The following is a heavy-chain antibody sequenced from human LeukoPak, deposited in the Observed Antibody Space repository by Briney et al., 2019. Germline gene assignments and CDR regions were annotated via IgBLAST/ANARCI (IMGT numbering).Heavy chain of an antibody. V-gene: IGHV3-23*01. CDR2: ISGGGEST. Sequence: PGGSLRLSCAAAGFNFRSYGMSWVRQAPGKGLEWVSAISGGGESTSYADSVKGRFTISRDNSKDTLYLQMNSLRAEDTAVYYCAKGFCGGDGCRYYFDYWGQGTLVTVSS. CDR3: AKGFCGGDGCRYYFDY. D-gene: IGHD2-21*01. CDR1: GFNFRSYG. J-gene: IGHJ4*02.